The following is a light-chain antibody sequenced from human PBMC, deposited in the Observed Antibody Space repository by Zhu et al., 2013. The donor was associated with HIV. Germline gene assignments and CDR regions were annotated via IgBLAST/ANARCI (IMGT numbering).Light chain of an antibody. Sequence: SLVLAQPPSVSVAPGQTAEITCGANNIGSKSVHWYQQRPGQAPMVVVHDDTDRPAGIPDRFSGSHSGNTATLTISRVEAGDEADYYCQVWDSVSDQGVFGGGTKLTVL. CDR2: DDT. CDR1: NIGSKS. J-gene: IGLJ3*02. CDR3: QVWDSVSDQGV. V-gene: IGLV3-21*02.